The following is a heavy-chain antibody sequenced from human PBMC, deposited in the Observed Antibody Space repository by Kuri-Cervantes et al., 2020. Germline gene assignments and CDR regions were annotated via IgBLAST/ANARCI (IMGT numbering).Heavy chain of an antibody. Sequence: SLRLSCAASGLTFDDYAMHWVRQAPGKGLEWVSGISWNSGSIGYADSVKGRFTISRDNAKNSLYLQMNSLRAEDTALYYCVRVGSGDYDYIWGSYRSGYYFDYWGQGTLGTVSS. D-gene: IGHD3-16*02. J-gene: IGHJ4*02. CDR1: GLTFDDYA. CDR3: VRVGSGDYDYIWGSYRSGYYFDY. V-gene: IGHV3-9*01. CDR2: ISWNSGSI.